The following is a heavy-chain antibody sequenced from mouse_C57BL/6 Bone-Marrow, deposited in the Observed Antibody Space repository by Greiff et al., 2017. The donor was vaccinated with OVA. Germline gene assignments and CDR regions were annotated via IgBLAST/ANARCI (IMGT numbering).Heavy chain of an antibody. CDR1: GFSLSTFGMG. J-gene: IGHJ4*01. CDR3: ARIGHYYGSRGGLYYAMDY. D-gene: IGHD1-1*01. Sequence: QVTLKESGPGILQPSQTLSLTCSFSGFSLSTFGMGVGWIRQPSGKGLEWLAHIWWDDDKYYNPALKSRLTISKDTSKNQVFLKIANVDTADTATYYCARIGHYYGSRGGLYYAMDYWGQGTSVTVSS. V-gene: IGHV8-8*01. CDR2: IWWDDDK.